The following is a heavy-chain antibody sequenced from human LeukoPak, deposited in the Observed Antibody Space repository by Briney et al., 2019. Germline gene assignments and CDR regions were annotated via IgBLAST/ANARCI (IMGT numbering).Heavy chain of an antibody. CDR2: MWYDGSNK. D-gene: IGHD4-11*01. CDR3: ARGLPPVMKYYFDY. J-gene: IGHJ4*02. Sequence: PGGSLRLSCAASGSTFKNAWMSWVRQAPGKGLEWVAVMWYDGSNKYYADSVKGRFTISRDDSKNTLYLQMNSLRAEDTAMYYCARGLPPVMKYYFDYWGQGTLVTVSS. V-gene: IGHV3-33*08. CDR1: GSTFKNAW.